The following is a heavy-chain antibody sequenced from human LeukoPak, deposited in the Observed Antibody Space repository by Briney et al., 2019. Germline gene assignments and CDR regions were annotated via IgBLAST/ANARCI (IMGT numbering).Heavy chain of an antibody. CDR2: IYSGGRT. Sequence: GGSLRLSCAASGFTVSRNYMRWVRQAPGKGLEWVSVIYSGGRTYYADSVKGRFTISRDNSKNTLYLQMNSLRAEETAVYYCARAGPSSSWHQFDYWGQGTLVTVSS. CDR3: ARAGPSSSWHQFDY. CDR1: GFTVSRNY. D-gene: IGHD6-13*01. J-gene: IGHJ4*02. V-gene: IGHV3-66*01.